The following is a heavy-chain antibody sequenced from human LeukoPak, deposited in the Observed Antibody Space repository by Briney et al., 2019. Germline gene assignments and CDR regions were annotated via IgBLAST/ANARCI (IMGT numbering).Heavy chain of an antibody. Sequence: SQTLSLTCTVSGGSISGYYWSWIRQPPGKGLEWIGHIYYSGSTNYNPSLKSRVTISIDTSKNQFSLRLSSVTAADTAVYYCARGAAGYSYGWGQGTLVTVSS. CDR1: GGSISGYY. V-gene: IGHV4-59*01. CDR2: IYYSGST. CDR3: ARGAAGYSYG. D-gene: IGHD5-18*01. J-gene: IGHJ4*02.